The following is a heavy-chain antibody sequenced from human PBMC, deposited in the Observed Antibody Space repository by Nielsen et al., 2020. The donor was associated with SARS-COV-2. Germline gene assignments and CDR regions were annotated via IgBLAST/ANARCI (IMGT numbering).Heavy chain of an antibody. J-gene: IGHJ4*02. CDR3: ARGGDGYPIDY. V-gene: IGHV4-61*08. D-gene: IGHD5-24*01. Sequence: SETLSLTCTVSGGSISSGDYYWSWIRQPPGKGLEWIGYIYYSGSTNYNPSLKSRVTISVDTSKNQFSLKLSSVTAADTAVYYCARGGDGYPIDYWGQGTLVTVSS. CDR2: IYYSGST. CDR1: GGSISSGDYY.